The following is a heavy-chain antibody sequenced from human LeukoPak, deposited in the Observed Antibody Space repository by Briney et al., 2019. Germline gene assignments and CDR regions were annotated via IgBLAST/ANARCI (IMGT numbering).Heavy chain of an antibody. CDR2: ISGSGGST. CDR1: GFTFSSYA. V-gene: IGHV3-23*01. J-gene: IGHJ3*02. D-gene: IGHD3-22*01. Sequence: GGSLRLSCAASGFTFSSYAMSWVRQAPGKGLEWVSAISGSGGSTYYADSVKGRVTISRDTSKNTLYLQMNSLRAEDTAVYYCAKVYYYDSSGYYPDAFDIWGQGTMVTVSS. CDR3: AKVYYYDSSGYYPDAFDI.